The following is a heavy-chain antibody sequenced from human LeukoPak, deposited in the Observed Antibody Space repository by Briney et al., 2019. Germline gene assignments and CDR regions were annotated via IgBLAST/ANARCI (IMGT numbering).Heavy chain of an antibody. D-gene: IGHD2-15*01. J-gene: IGHJ5*02. CDR1: GGTFSSYA. CDR2: IIPIFGTA. CDR3: ARGSHPLGYCSGGSCYTNWFDP. Sequence: GASVKVSCKASGGTFSSYATSWVRQAPGQGLEWMGGIIPIFGTANYAQKFQGRVTITADESTSTAYMELSSLRSEDTAVYYCARGSHPLGYCSGGSCYTNWFDPWGQGTLVTVSS. V-gene: IGHV1-69*13.